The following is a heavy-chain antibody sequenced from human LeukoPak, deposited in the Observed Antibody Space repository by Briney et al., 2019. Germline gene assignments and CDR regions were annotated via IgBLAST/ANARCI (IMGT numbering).Heavy chain of an antibody. CDR2: IKSDGRST. D-gene: IGHD1-26*01. Sequence: GGSLRLSCAASGFTFSSYWMHWVRQAPGKGLVWVSRIKSDGRSTNYADSVKGRFTISRDNAKNTLYLQMNSLRAEDTAVYYCAAEKIVGAVFDYWGQGTLVTVSS. CDR3: AAEKIVGAVFDY. CDR1: GFTFSSYW. V-gene: IGHV3-74*01. J-gene: IGHJ4*02.